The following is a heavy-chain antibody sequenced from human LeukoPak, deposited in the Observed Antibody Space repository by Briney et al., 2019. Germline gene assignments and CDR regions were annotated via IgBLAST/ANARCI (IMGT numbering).Heavy chain of an antibody. J-gene: IGHJ4*02. CDR1: GFTFRSYW. CDR2: ITNDGNTR. D-gene: IGHD3-22*01. V-gene: IGHV3-74*01. CDR3: AKGSYYDSSGSLDY. Sequence: GGSLRLSCAASGFTFRSYWMHWVRQGPGKGLLRVARITNDGNTRTYVDSVKGRFTISRDNAKNTLYLQMNSLRAEDTAVYYCAKGSYYDSSGSLDYWGQGALVTVSS.